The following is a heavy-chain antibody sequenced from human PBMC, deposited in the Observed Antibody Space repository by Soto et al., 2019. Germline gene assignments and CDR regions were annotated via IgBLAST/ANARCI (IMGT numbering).Heavy chain of an antibody. CDR1: GGSFSGYY. Sequence: SETLSLTCAVYGGSFSGYYWSWIRQPPGKGLEWIGEINHSGSTNYNPSLKSRVTISVDTSKNQFSLKLSSVTAADTAVYYCARLMSSGSYSNWFDPWGQGTLVTVSS. D-gene: IGHD3-10*01. CDR3: ARLMSSGSYSNWFDP. J-gene: IGHJ5*02. CDR2: INHSGST. V-gene: IGHV4-34*01.